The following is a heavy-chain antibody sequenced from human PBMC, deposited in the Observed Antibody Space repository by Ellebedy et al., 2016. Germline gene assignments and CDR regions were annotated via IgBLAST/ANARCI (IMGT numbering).Heavy chain of an antibody. CDR3: AKDRPDHGVLSEGKDY. CDR1: GFTFGTYA. V-gene: IGHV3-23*01. J-gene: IGHJ4*02. CDR2: IGGNGGGT. Sequence: GESLKISCSASGFTFGTYAMSWVRQAPGKGLDWVSNIGGNGGGTYYADSVKGRFTISRDNSKNTLYLQMHSLRAEDTAVYYCAKDRPDHGVLSEGKDYWGQGTLVTVSS. D-gene: IGHD4-17*01.